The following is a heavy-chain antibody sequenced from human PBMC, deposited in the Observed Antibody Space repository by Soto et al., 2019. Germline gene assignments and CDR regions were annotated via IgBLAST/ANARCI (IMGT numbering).Heavy chain of an antibody. J-gene: IGHJ5*02. CDR3: ALIGYFHNWFDP. CDR2: INAGNGNT. CDR1: GYTFTSYA. Sequence: ALVKLSCKASGYTFTSYAMHWVRQAPGQRLEWMGWINAGNGNTKYSQKFQGRVTITRDTSASTAYMELSSLRSEDTAVYYCALIGYFHNWFDPWGQGTLVTVSS. V-gene: IGHV1-3*01. D-gene: IGHD2-21*01.